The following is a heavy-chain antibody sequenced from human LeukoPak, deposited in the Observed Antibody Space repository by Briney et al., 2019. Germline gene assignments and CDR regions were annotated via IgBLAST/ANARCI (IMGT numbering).Heavy chain of an antibody. V-gene: IGHV3-9*01. CDR1: GFTFDDYA. D-gene: IGHD3-22*01. J-gene: IGHJ3*02. Sequence: TGGSLRLSCTVSGFTFDDYAMHWVRHTPGKGLEWVAGITRNRDNIEYGDSVKGRFTISRDISKNTLYLQMNSLRGDDTAVYYCARGGYHESRGYGWGAFDIWGQGTMVTVSS. CDR3: ARGGYHESRGYGWGAFDI. CDR2: ITRNRDNI.